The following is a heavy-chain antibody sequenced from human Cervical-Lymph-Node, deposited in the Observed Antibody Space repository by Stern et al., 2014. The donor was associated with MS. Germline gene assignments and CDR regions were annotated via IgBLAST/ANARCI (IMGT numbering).Heavy chain of an antibody. Sequence: VQLVESGGGLVQPGGSLRLSCAPSGFSFSAYWMTWVRQAPGKGLQWVASIKQDGSETYYADSVKGRFTISRDNAQNLLSLQLNALSAEDTAVYYCRRDCGSGSCHNPYYYYGMDVWGQGTTVTVSS. J-gene: IGHJ6*02. CDR2: IKQDGSET. CDR3: RRDCGSGSCHNPYYYYGMDV. D-gene: IGHD2-15*01. CDR1: GFSFSAYW. V-gene: IGHV3-7*01.